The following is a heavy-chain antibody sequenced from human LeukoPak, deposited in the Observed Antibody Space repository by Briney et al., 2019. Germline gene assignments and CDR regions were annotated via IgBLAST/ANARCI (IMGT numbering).Heavy chain of an antibody. V-gene: IGHV3-43*01. CDR3: AKDNAPWSDITYYYMDV. D-gene: IGHD3-10*01. J-gene: IGHJ6*03. Sequence: GGSLRLSCAASGFTFDDYTMHWVRQAPGKGLEWVSLISWDGGSTYYADSVKGRFTISRDNSKNSLYLQMNSLRTEDTALYYCAKDNAPWSDITYYYMDVWGKGTTVTISS. CDR1: GFTFDDYT. CDR2: ISWDGGST.